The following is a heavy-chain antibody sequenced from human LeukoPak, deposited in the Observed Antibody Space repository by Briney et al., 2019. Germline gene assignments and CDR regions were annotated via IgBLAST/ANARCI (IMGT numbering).Heavy chain of an antibody. CDR1: GFTFSSYW. CDR3: ARKVVVVVAANYYYYYGMDV. CDR2: IKQDGSEK. Sequence: GGSLRLSCAASGFTFSSYWMSWVRQAPGKGLEWVANIKQDGSEKYYVDSVKGRFTISRDNAKNSLYLQMNGLRAEDTAVYYCARKVVVVVAANYYYYYGMDVWGKGTTVTVSS. D-gene: IGHD2-15*01. V-gene: IGHV3-7*03. J-gene: IGHJ6*04.